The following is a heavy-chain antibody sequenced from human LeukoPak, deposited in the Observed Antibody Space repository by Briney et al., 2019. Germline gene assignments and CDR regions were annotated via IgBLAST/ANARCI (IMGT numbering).Heavy chain of an antibody. J-gene: IGHJ4*02. D-gene: IGHD2-15*01. CDR2: ISSSGSTI. CDR3: ARAPYWGYCSGGSCYWDY. V-gene: IGHV3-11*01. CDR1: GFTFSDYY. Sequence: PGGSLRLSCAASGFTFSDYYMSWIRQAPGKGLEWVSYISSSGSTIYYADSVKGRFTISRDNAKNSLYLQMNSLRAEDTAVYYCARAPYWGYCSGGSCYWDYWGQGTLVTVSS.